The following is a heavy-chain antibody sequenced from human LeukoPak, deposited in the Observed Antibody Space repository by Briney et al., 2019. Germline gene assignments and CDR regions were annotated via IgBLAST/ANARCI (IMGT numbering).Heavy chain of an antibody. CDR2: INDKGDET. CDR3: ANRPQYQIFDY. J-gene: IGHJ4*02. Sequence: GGSLTLSCAGSGSNFDFFALTWVRPAPGGGLQWISAINDKGDETHYDAFARGPFVISRDNSRKTVSLHMSRLRVEDTGIYYCANRPQYQIFDYWGQGTLVTVSS. CDR1: GSNFDFFA. D-gene: IGHD4-11*01. V-gene: IGHV3-23*01.